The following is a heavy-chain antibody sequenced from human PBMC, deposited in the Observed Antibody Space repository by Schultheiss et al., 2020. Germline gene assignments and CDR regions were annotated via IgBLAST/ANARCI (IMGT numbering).Heavy chain of an antibody. CDR2: ISSSGSTI. D-gene: IGHD3-9*01. CDR3: ARDLSYFDWLSYFDY. V-gene: IGHV3-11*04. Sequence: GGSLRLSCAASGFTFTDHYMGWIRQAPGKGLEWVSYISSSGSTIYYADSVKGRFTISRDNSKNTLYLQMNSLRAEDTAVYYCARDLSYFDWLSYFDYWGQGTLVTVSS. CDR1: GFTFTDHY. J-gene: IGHJ4*02.